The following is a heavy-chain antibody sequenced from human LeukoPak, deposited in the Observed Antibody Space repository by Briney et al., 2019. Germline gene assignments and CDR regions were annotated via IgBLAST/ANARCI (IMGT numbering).Heavy chain of an antibody. J-gene: IGHJ4*02. CDR3: ARVSRGPHPYYYDSSGYMDY. Sequence: GGSLRLSCAASGFTVSSNYMSWVRQAPGKGLEWVSVIYSGGSTYYAHSVKGRFTISRDNSKNTLYLQMNSLRAEDTAVYYCARVSRGPHPYYYDSSGYMDYWGQGTLVTVSS. V-gene: IGHV3-53*01. CDR2: IYSGGST. D-gene: IGHD3-22*01. CDR1: GFTVSSNY.